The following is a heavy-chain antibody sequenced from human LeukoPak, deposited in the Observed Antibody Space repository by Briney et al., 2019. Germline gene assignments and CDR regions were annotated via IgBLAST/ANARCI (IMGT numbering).Heavy chain of an antibody. CDR1: GGSISSYY. J-gene: IGHJ4*02. CDR3: ARESTGAYSSSWYDY. CDR2: IYTSGST. Sequence: SETLSLTCTVSGGSISSYYWSWIRQPAGKGLEWIGRIYTSGSTNYNPSLKSRVTISVDTSKNQFSLKLSSVTAADTAVYYCARESTGAYSSSWYDYWGQGTLVTVSS. V-gene: IGHV4-4*07. D-gene: IGHD6-13*01.